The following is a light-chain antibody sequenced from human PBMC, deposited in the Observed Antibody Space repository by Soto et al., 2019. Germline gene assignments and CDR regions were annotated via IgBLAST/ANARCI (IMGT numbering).Light chain of an antibody. Sequence: DIQMTQSPSTQSGSVVDRVAITCRASQTISSWLAWYQQKPGKAPKLLIYKTSNLESGVPSRFSGTGSGTEFTLTISSLQPDDFATYYCQQYDDYPWTFGQGTKVDIK. J-gene: IGKJ1*01. V-gene: IGKV1-5*03. CDR1: QTISSW. CDR2: KTS. CDR3: QQYDDYPWT.